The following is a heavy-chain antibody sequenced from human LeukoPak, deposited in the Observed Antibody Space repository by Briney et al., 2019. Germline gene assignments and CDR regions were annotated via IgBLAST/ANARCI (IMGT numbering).Heavy chain of an antibody. J-gene: IGHJ4*02. CDR3: AREVGGSGSYPYHFDY. CDR2: IYYSGST. CDR1: GGSISSYY. V-gene: IGHV4-59*01. D-gene: IGHD3-10*01. Sequence: SETLSLTCTVSGGSISSYYWSWIRQPPGKGLEWIGYIYYSGSTNYNPSLKSRVTISVDTSKNQFSLKLSSVTAADTAVYYCAREVGGSGSYPYHFDYWGQGTLVTVSS.